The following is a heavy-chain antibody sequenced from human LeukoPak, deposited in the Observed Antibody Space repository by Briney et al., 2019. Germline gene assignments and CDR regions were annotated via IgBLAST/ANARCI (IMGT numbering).Heavy chain of an antibody. D-gene: IGHD6-19*01. J-gene: IGHJ4*02. Sequence: GGSLRLSCAASGFTFSSHSMNWVRQAPGKGLEWVSYISSSGSTIYYADSVKGRFSISRDNAKDSLHLQMNSLRAEDTAVYYCARGTVAGKAPYWGQGTLVTVSS. CDR2: ISSSGSTI. V-gene: IGHV3-48*01. CDR3: ARGTVAGKAPY. CDR1: GFTFSSHS.